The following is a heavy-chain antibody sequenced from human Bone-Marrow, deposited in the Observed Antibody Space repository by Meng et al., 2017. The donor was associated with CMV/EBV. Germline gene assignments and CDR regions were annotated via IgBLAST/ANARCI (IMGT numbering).Heavy chain of an antibody. J-gene: IGHJ5*02. CDR3: ARDMCLRSTSCYPGWFDP. D-gene: IGHD2-2*01. CDR1: GGTSNTYT. V-gene: IGHV1-69*10. Sequence: SVKVSCKASGGTSNTYTFNWVRQAPGRGLEWMGGIIPYLDEPNYAQTFQGRVTITSDRSTAAYMELSSLRSEDTAVYYCARDMCLRSTSCYPGWFDPWGQGTLVTVSS. CDR2: IIPYLDEP.